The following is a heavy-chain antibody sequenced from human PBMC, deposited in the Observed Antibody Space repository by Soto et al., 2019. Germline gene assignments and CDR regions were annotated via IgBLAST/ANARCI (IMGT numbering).Heavy chain of an antibody. J-gene: IGHJ4*02. CDR2: IYHSGST. CDR3: ARHSGSYFRDY. CDR1: GDSISSSNW. Sequence: XVQLQESGPGLVKPSGTLSLTCAVSGDSISSSNWWSWVRQPPGKGLEWIGEIYHSGSTNYNPSLKSRETISVDKSKNHFSLHLNSVTAADTAVYYCARHSGSYFRDYWGQGTLVTVSS. D-gene: IGHD1-26*01. V-gene: IGHV4-4*02.